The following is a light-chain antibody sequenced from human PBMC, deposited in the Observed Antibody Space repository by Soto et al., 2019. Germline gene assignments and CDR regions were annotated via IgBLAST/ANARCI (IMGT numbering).Light chain of an antibody. J-gene: IGKJ2*02. Sequence: DIQMTQSPSSLSASVGDRVTITCRASQSIDSYLNWYQQEPGKAPKLLIYTASSLQSGVPSRFSGSGFGTDFTLTISSLQPEDFATYYCQQSYSTLCTFGQGTKLEIK. V-gene: IGKV1-39*01. CDR3: QQSYSTLCT. CDR2: TAS. CDR1: QSIDSY.